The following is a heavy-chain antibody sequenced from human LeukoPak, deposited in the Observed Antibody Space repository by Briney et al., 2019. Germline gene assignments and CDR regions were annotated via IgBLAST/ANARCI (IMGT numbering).Heavy chain of an antibody. D-gene: IGHD3-3*01. J-gene: IGHJ4*02. Sequence: GASVKVSCKASGYTFTGYYMHWVRQAPGQGLEWMGWINPNSGGTNYAQKFQGRVTMTRDTSISTAYMELSRLRSDDTAVYYCARDGRHYDFWSGYPHFDYWGQGTLVTVSS. V-gene: IGHV1-2*02. CDR1: GYTFTGYY. CDR3: ARDGRHYDFWSGYPHFDY. CDR2: INPNSGGT.